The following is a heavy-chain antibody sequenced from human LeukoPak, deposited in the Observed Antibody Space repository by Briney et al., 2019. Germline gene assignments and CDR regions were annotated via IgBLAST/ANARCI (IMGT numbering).Heavy chain of an antibody. Sequence: PGGSLRLSCAASGFTFSSYGMHWVRQAPGKGLEWVAVISYDGSNRYYADSVKGRFTISRDNSKNTLYLQMNSLRAEGTAVYYCAKDLYSAGATAFDYGMDVWGQGTTVTVSS. CDR2: ISYDGSNR. CDR1: GFTFSSYG. V-gene: IGHV3-30*18. CDR3: AKDLYSAGATAFDYGMDV. D-gene: IGHD1-26*01. J-gene: IGHJ6*02.